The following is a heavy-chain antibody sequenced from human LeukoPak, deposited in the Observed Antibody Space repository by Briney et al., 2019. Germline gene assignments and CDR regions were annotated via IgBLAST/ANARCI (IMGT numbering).Heavy chain of an antibody. J-gene: IGHJ4*02. CDR2: ISGSGGST. V-gene: IGHV3-23*01. CDR3: ARKYCSGGSCYVDY. D-gene: IGHD2-15*01. CDR1: GFTLSSYA. Sequence: PGGSLRLSCAASGFTLSSYAMSWVRQAPGKGLEWVSAISGSGGSTYYADSVKGRFTVSRDNSKNTLYLQMDSLRAEDTAVYYCARKYCSGGSCYVDYWGQGTLVTVSS.